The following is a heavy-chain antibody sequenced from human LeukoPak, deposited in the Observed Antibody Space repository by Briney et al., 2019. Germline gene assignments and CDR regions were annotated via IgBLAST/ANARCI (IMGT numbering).Heavy chain of an antibody. Sequence: GGSLRLSCAASGFTFRSYSMHWVRQAPGKGLEWVAVISFDGGYKHYADSVKGRFTISRDNSKNTLSLQVNSLRAEDTAVYYCAKGTTVTTHFDYWGQGTLVTVSS. CDR1: GFTFRSYS. CDR2: ISFDGGYK. V-gene: IGHV3-30*04. J-gene: IGHJ4*02. D-gene: IGHD4-17*01. CDR3: AKGTTVTTHFDY.